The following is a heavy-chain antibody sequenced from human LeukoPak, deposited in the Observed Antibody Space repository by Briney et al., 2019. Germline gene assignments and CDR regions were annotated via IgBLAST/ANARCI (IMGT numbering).Heavy chain of an antibody. J-gene: IGHJ4*02. CDR1: GGSISSDNYY. Sequence: SETLSLTCTASGGSISSDNYYWSCIRQPAGKGLEWIVRIYTTGSTNYNPSLKSRVAISVDTSKNQFSLKLSSVIAADTAVYYCAREFPPDSSSPRYYFDYWGQGTLATVSS. CDR3: AREFPPDSSSPRYYFDY. D-gene: IGHD6-13*01. V-gene: IGHV4-61*02. CDR2: IYTTGST.